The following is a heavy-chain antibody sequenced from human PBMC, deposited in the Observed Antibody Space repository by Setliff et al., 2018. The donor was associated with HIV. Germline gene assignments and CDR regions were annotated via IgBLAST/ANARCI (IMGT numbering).Heavy chain of an antibody. CDR1: GFTFSNYA. D-gene: IGHD4-17*01. V-gene: IGHV3-30*01. J-gene: IGHJ4*02. CDR3: ARDLYPLTTRYSFDY. Sequence: GGSLRLSCAASGFTFSNYAMHWVRQAPGKGLEWLAVISYDGRDKYYADSVKGRFTISRDNSKNTLYLQMNSLRAEDTAVYYCARDLYPLTTRYSFDYWGQGTLVTVSS. CDR2: ISYDGRDK.